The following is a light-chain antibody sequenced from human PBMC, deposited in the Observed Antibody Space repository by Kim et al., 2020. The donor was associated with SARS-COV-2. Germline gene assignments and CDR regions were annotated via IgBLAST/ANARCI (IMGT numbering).Light chain of an antibody. CDR1: QSISSW. CDR2: DAS. Sequence: DIQMTQSPSTLSASVGDRVTLTCRASQSISSWLAWYQQKPGKAPKLLIYDASSLESGVPSSFSGSGSGTEFTLTISSLQPDDFATYYCQQYNSYSLTFGGGTKVDIK. V-gene: IGKV1-5*01. CDR3: QQYNSYSLT. J-gene: IGKJ4*01.